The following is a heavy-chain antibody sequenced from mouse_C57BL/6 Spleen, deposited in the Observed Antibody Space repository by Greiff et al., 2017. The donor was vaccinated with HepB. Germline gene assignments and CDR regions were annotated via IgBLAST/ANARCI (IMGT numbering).Heavy chain of an antibody. Sequence: EVQGVESGGDLVKPGGSLKLSCAASGFTFSSYGMSWVRQTPDKRLEWVATISSGGSYTYYPDSVKGRFTISRDNAKNTLYLQMSSLKSEDTAMYYCARSDGYYFDVWGTGTTVTVSS. V-gene: IGHV5-6*01. D-gene: IGHD2-3*01. CDR3: ARSDGYYFDV. CDR1: GFTFSSYG. CDR2: ISSGGSYT. J-gene: IGHJ1*03.